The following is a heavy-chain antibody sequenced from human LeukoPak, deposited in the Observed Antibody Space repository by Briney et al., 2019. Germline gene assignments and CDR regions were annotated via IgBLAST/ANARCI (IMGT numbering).Heavy chain of an antibody. Sequence: PGGSLRLSCAASGFTFTNAWMNWVRQAPGKGLEWVGRIKSKADGETIDYAAPVKGRFTFSRDDSKNMLYLQLNSLKSEDTAVYYCSTLTSRGLSDSWGQGTLVTVSS. V-gene: IGHV3-15*07. J-gene: IGHJ4*02. CDR2: IKSKADGETI. CDR3: STLTSRGLSDS. CDR1: GFTFTNAW. D-gene: IGHD1-20*01.